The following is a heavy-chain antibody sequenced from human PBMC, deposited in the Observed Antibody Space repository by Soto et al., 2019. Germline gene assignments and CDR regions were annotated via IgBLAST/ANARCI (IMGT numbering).Heavy chain of an antibody. Sequence: EVHLVESGGGLVKPGGSLRLSCAASRISFSDYHMNWVRQAPGKGLEWVASITSSSRFINYADSVKGRFTISRDNTKNSLYLQMNSLRGEDTDVYYCAGTYDPADYWGQGTLVTVSS. J-gene: IGHJ4*02. CDR3: AGTYDPADY. V-gene: IGHV3-21*01. D-gene: IGHD3-22*01. CDR2: ITSSSRFI. CDR1: RISFSDYH.